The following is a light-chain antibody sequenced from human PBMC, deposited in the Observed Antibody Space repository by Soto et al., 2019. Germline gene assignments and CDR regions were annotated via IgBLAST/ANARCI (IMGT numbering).Light chain of an antibody. CDR3: QQYGSSPWT. Sequence: EIVLTPSPGTLSLSPGERATLSWSASQSVTNSYLAWYQQKPGQAPRLLIYGASGRATGIPDRFSGSGSRTDFTLIITRLEPEDFAFYYCQQYGSSPWTFGQGTKV. J-gene: IGKJ1*01. CDR1: QSVTNSY. V-gene: IGKV3-20*01. CDR2: GAS.